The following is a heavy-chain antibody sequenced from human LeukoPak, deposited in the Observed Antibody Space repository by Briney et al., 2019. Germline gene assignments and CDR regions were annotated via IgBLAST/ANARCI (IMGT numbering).Heavy chain of an antibody. CDR2: IKQDGSEK. J-gene: IGHJ5*02. D-gene: IGHD3-10*01. CDR1: GFTFNNYA. V-gene: IGHV3-7*01. CDR3: ARDDYYYGSGSYHQFDP. Sequence: GRSLRLSGAASGFTFNNYAMHWVRQAPGKGLEWVANIKQDGSEKYYVDSVKGRFTISRDNAKNSLYLQMNSLRAEDKAVYYCARDDYYYGSGSYHQFDPWGQGTLVTVSS.